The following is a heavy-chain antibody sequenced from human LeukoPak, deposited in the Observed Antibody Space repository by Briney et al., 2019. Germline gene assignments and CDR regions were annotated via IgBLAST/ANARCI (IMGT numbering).Heavy chain of an antibody. CDR1: GGSISSSSYY. CDR3: ARQGPVVDPAMAHDY. Sequence: SETLSLTCTVSGGSISSSSYYWGWIRQPPVKGLEWIGSIYYSGSTYYNPSLKSRVTISVDTSKNQFSLKLSSVTAADTAVYYCARQGPVVDPAMAHDYWGQGTLVTVSS. V-gene: IGHV4-39*01. J-gene: IGHJ4*02. D-gene: IGHD5-18*01. CDR2: IYYSGST.